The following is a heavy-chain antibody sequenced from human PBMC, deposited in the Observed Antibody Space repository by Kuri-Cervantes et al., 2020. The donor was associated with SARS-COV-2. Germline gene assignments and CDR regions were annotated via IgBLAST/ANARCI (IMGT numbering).Heavy chain of an antibody. CDR1: GYTLTELS. J-gene: IGHJ6*03. CDR2: FDPEDGET. D-gene: IGHD3-9*01. V-gene: IGHV1-24*01. CDR3: ARDRGYDILTGYPFRYYYCYMDV. Sequence: ASVKVSCKVSGYTLTELSMHWVRQAPGKGLEWMGGFDPEDGETIYAQKFQGRVTMTEDTSTDTAYMELSRLRSDDTAVYYCARDRGYDILTGYPFRYYYCYMDVWGKGTTVTVSS.